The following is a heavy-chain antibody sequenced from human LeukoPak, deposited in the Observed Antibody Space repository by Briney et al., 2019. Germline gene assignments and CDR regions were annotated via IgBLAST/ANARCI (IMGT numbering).Heavy chain of an antibody. J-gene: IGHJ6*02. V-gene: IGHV3-21*05. CDR1: GFTFSSYA. Sequence: GGSLRLSCAASGFTFSSYAMSWVRQAPGKGLEWVSHISSSSGFRHYADSVRGRFTISRDNAKNSLYLEMNSLRAEDTAVYYCARDYGTRGSNYGMDVWGQGTTVTVSS. D-gene: IGHD4-17*01. CDR3: ARDYGTRGSNYGMDV. CDR2: ISSSSGFR.